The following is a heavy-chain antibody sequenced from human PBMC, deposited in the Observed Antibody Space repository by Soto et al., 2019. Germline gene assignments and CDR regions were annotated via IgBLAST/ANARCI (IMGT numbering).Heavy chain of an antibody. CDR2: IYDGGTP. CDR3: AIRREGYNHSWYFDL. D-gene: IGHD1-1*01. Sequence: QLQLQQSGPGLLTSSETLSLTCTVSGGSITSSRYWGWIRQPPGKGLGWIGSIYDGGTPYYNASLKSRLSTSVDTADTQFSLNLNSVTAADTAIYFCAIRREGYNHSWYFDLWGRGTLVTVSS. V-gene: IGHV4-39*01. CDR1: GGSITSSRY. J-gene: IGHJ2*01.